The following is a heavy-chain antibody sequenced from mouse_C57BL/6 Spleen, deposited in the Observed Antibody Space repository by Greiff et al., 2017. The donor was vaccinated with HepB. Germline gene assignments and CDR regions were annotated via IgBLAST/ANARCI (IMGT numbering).Heavy chain of an antibody. Sequence: EVQLVESGGDLVKPGGSLKLSCAASGFTFSSYAMSWVRQTPDKRLEWVATIISGGSYTYYPDRVKGRFTISRDNTKNTLYLQMSSLKSEDTAMYCCARHSSLSDYYAMDYWGQGTSVTVSS. V-gene: IGHV5-6*01. CDR1: GFTFSSYA. J-gene: IGHJ4*01. D-gene: IGHD2-3*01. CDR3: ARHSSLSDYYAMDY. CDR2: IISGGSYT.